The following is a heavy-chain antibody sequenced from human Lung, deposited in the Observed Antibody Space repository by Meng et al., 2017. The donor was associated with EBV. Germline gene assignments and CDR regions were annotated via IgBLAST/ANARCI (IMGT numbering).Heavy chain of an antibody. D-gene: IGHD3-16*01. CDR1: GCTFTSYE. CDR2: MNPNSGNT. Sequence: DVKRPGASVQVSCTASGCTFTSYEINWVRQATGQGLEWMGWMNPNSGNTGYAQKFQGRVTMTRNTSISTAYMELSSLRSGDTAVYYCARALGRFDPWGQGTLVTVSS. J-gene: IGHJ5*02. V-gene: IGHV1-8*01. CDR3: ARALGRFDP.